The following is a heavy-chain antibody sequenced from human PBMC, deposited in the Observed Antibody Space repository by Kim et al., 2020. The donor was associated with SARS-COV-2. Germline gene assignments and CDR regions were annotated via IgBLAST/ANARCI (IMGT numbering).Heavy chain of an antibody. CDR2: IYSGGST. Sequence: GGSLRLSCAASGFTVSSNYMSWVRQAPGKGLEWVSVIYSGGSTYYADSVKGRFTISRDNSKNTLYLQMNSLRAEDTAVYYCAREFHYYDSSGYYPGAFDIWGQGTMVTVSS. CDR3: AREFHYYDSSGYYPGAFDI. J-gene: IGHJ3*02. D-gene: IGHD3-22*01. CDR1: GFTVSSNY. V-gene: IGHV3-53*01.